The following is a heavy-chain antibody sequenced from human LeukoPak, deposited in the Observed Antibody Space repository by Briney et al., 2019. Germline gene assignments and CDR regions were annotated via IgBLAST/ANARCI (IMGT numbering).Heavy chain of an antibody. CDR2: IWTDGSKK. D-gene: IGHD1-26*01. CDR1: GFVFNNYG. CDR3: ARRSSGTSGLDY. J-gene: IGHJ4*02. V-gene: IGHV3-33*01. Sequence: PGGSLRLFCAASGFVFNNYGMHWVRQAPGKGLEWVAVIWTDGSKKSYADSVKGRFTFTRDNSKNMLYLQMDSLRADDTAVYYCARRSSGTSGLDYWGQGILVTVSS.